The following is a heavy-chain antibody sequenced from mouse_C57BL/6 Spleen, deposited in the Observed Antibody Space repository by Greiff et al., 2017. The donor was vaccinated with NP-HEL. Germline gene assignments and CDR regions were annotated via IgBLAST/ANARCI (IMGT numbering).Heavy chain of an antibody. CDR3: ARPYYGSNAMDY. J-gene: IGHJ4*01. Sequence: QVQLQQSGPGLVQPSQSLSITCTVSGFSLTSYGVHWVRQSPGKGLEWLGVIWSGGSTDYNAAFISRLSISKDNSKSQVFFKMNSLQADDTAIYYCARPYYGSNAMDYWGQGTSVTVSS. D-gene: IGHD1-1*01. CDR1: GFSLTSYG. V-gene: IGHV2-2*01. CDR2: IWSGGST.